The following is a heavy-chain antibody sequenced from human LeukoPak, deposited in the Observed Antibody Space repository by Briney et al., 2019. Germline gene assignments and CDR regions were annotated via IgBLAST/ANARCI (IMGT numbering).Heavy chain of an antibody. CDR3: ARDGDYYGSRGDAFDI. CDR1: GFTFSSYA. Sequence: GGSLRLSCAASGFTFSSYAMHWVRQAPGKGLEWVAVISYDGSNKYYADSVKGRFTISRDNAKNSLYLQMNSLRAEDTAVYYCARDGDYYGSRGDAFDIWGQGAMVTVAS. V-gene: IGHV3-30-3*01. D-gene: IGHD3-22*01. J-gene: IGHJ3*02. CDR2: ISYDGSNK.